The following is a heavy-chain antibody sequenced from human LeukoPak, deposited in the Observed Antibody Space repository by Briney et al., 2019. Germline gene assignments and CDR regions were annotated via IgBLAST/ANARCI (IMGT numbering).Heavy chain of an antibody. CDR1: GLTVTSNA. J-gene: IGHJ4*02. D-gene: IGHD6-19*01. Sequence: GGSLRLSCAASGLTVTSNAISWVREAPEKGREWVSVMFAGGVTYYADSLKGRVTISRDDSKNTLHLQMNSLRPEDTAVYYCVRVYGDGWYVDYWGQGTPVTVSS. CDR2: MFAGGVT. V-gene: IGHV3-66*01. CDR3: VRVYGDGWYVDY.